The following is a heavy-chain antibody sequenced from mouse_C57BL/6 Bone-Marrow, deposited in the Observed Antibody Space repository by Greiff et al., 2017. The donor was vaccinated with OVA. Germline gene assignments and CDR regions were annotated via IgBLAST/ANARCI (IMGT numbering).Heavy chain of an antibody. Sequence: EVKLMESGGGLVQPGGSLKLSCAASGFTFSDYYMYWVRQTPEKRLEWVAYISNGGGSTYYPDTVKGRFTISRDNAKNTLYLQMSRLKSEDTAMYYCARRGDYYGSSYGWYFDVWGTGTTVTVST. J-gene: IGHJ1*03. CDR2: ISNGGGST. D-gene: IGHD1-1*01. V-gene: IGHV5-12*01. CDR3: ARRGDYYGSSYGWYFDV. CDR1: GFTFSDYY.